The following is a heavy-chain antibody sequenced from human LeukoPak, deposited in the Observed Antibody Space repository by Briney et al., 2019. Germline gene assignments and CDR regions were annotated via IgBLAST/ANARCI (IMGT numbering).Heavy chain of an antibody. CDR3: ARAGGSNYYYYMDV. CDR2: ISSSSSTI. V-gene: IGHV3-48*04. D-gene: IGHD2-15*01. Sequence: QPGGSLRLSCAASGFTFSSYSMYWVRQAPGKGLEWVSYISSSSSTIYYADSVKGRFTISRDNAKNSLYLQMNSLRAEDTAVYYCARAGGSNYYYYMDVWGKGTTVTVSS. CDR1: GFTFSSYS. J-gene: IGHJ6*03.